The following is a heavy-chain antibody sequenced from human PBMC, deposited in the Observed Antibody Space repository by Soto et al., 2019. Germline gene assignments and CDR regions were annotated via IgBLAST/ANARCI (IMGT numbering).Heavy chain of an antibody. D-gene: IGHD3-10*01. J-gene: IGHJ5*02. CDR2: TYYRSKWYN. V-gene: IGHV6-1*01. CDR3: ARGYYGSGRLYNWFDP. CDR1: GDSVSSNSAA. Sequence: SQPLSLTCAISGDSVSSNSAAWNWIRQSPSRGLEWLGRTYYRSKWYNDYAVSVKSRITINPDTSKNQFSLQLNSVTPEDTAVYYCARGYYGSGRLYNWFDPWGQGTLVTVSS.